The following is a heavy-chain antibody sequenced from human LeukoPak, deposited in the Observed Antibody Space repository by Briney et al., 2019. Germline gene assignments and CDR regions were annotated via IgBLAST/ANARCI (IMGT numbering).Heavy chain of an antibody. J-gene: IGHJ6*02. Sequence: SVKVSCKASGGTFSSYAISWVRQAPGQGLEWMGGIIPIFGTANYAQKFQGRVTITADESTSTAYMELSSLRSEGTAVYYCARDLTAARPLDGYGMDVWGQGTTVTVS. CDR3: ARDLTAARPLDGYGMDV. CDR1: GGTFSSYA. CDR2: IIPIFGTA. V-gene: IGHV1-69*01. D-gene: IGHD6-6*01.